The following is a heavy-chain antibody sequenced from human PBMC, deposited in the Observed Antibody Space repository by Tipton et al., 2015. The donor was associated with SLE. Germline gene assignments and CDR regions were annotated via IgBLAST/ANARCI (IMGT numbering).Heavy chain of an antibody. CDR1: GYSISSGYY. Sequence: TLSLTCAVSGYSISSGYYWDWIRQPPGKGLEWIGSIYHSGSTNYNPSLKSRVTISVDTSKNQFSLKLSSVTAADTAVYYCARTIEAAFDIWGQGTLVTVSS. J-gene: IGHJ3*02. CDR3: ARTIEAAFDI. V-gene: IGHV4-38-2*01. D-gene: IGHD5-24*01. CDR2: IYHSGST.